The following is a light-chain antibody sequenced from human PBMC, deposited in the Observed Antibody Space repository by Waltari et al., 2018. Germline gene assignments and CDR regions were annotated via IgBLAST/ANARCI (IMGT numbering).Light chain of an antibody. Sequence: DIQMTQSPSSLSASVGDRVTITCRASQSISTYLNLYQQKPGKAPKLLIYTAFTLQSGVPSRFSGSGSGTDFTLTISSLQPEDFSTFYCQQTYSIPLTFGGGTNVEIK. V-gene: IGKV1-39*01. CDR3: QQTYSIPLT. CDR2: TAF. J-gene: IGKJ4*01. CDR1: QSISTY.